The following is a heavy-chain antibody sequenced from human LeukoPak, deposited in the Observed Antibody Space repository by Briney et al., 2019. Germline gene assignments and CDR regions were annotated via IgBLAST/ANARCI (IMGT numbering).Heavy chain of an antibody. J-gene: IGHJ6*03. CDR2: MNPNSGNT. CDR3: ARGTRITMVRGVTGYYYMDV. V-gene: IGHV1-8*03. Sequence: GASVKVSCKASGYTFTSYDINWVRQATGQGLEWMGWMNPNSGNTGYAQKFQGRVTITRNTSISTAYMELSSLRSEDTAVNYCARGTRITMVRGVTGYYYMDVWGKGTTVTVSS. CDR1: GYTFTSYD. D-gene: IGHD3-10*01.